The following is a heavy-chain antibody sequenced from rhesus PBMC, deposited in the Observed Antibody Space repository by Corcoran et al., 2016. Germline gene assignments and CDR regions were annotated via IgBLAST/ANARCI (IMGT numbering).Heavy chain of an antibody. CDR3: ARDGDTATVLDS. Sequence: EVQLVESGGGLVQPGGSLRLSCAASGFTFSDYYMSWVRQAPGKGAEWVGCIKKKANGGTAEYAASVKGRFTISRDDSKSIASLQMNSLKTEDTAVYYCARDGDTATVLDSWGQGVVVTVSS. D-gene: IGHD5-12*01. V-gene: IGHV3S22*01. CDR2: IKKKANGGTA. J-gene: IGHJ6*01. CDR1: GFTFSDYY.